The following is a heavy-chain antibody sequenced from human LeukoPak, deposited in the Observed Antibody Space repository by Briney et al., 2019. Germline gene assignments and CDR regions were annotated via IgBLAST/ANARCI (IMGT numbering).Heavy chain of an antibody. CDR3: ARATFEVVVPHAFDI. CDR2: IYTSGST. CDR1: GGSISSYY. V-gene: IGHV4-4*09. J-gene: IGHJ3*02. Sequence: SEALSLTCTVSGGSISSYYWSWIRQPPGKGLEWIGYIYTSGSTNYNPSLKSRVTISVDTSKNQFSLKLSSVTAADTAVYYCARATFEVVVPHAFDIWGQGTMVTVSS. D-gene: IGHD2-2*01.